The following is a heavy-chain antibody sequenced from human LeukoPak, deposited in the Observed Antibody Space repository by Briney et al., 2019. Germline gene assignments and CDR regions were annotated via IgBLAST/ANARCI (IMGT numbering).Heavy chain of an antibody. Sequence: PGGSLRLSCAASGFTFRNYVIHWVRQAPGKGLEWVAVTSSDLNVKLYADSVKGRFTISRDNSKNTLYLQMNSLRAEDTAVYYCASLSGYSYGSWEIFDYWGQGTLVTVSS. J-gene: IGHJ4*02. D-gene: IGHD5-18*01. CDR3: ASLSGYSYGSWEIFDY. CDR1: GFTFRNYV. V-gene: IGHV3-30-3*01. CDR2: TSSDLNVK.